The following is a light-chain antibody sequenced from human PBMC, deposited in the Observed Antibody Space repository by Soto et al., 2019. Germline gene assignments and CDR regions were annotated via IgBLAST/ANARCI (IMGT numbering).Light chain of an antibody. V-gene: IGLV3-21*01. CDR1: DMGSKS. CDR3: HVWDSDADHVV. CDR2: YEI. Sequence: SYELTQPPSVSVAPGMTARITCGGNDMGSKSVHWYQQKPGQAPVLVIYYEIDRPSGIPERFSGSNSGNTATLTITGVDAGDGADSCCHVWDSDADHVVFGGGTKLTVL. J-gene: IGLJ2*01.